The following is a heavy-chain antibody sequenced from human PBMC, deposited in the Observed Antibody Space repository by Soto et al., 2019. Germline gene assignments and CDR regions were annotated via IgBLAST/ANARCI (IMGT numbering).Heavy chain of an antibody. Sequence: QLVQSGGGVVQPGGSLRLTCAASTFDLSHYAIHWVRQAPGKGLEWVALLSFDGSEKFFIDSVKGRFTISRDSSNNRVFLQMNSLRGDDTAVYGCARDHTMTVSARRRGVVSPRQHGDTHYYGMDVGGEGATVSVSS. D-gene: IGHD3-22*01. CDR2: LSFDGSEK. CDR3: ARDHTMTVSARRRGVVSPRQHGDTHYYGMDV. V-gene: IGHV3-30*04. CDR1: TFDLSHYA. J-gene: IGHJ6*04.